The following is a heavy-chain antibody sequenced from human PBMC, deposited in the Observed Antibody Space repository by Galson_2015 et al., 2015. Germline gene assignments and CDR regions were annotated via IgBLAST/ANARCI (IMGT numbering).Heavy chain of an antibody. CDR1: GFTFSSYA. D-gene: IGHD2-2*01. Sequence: LRLSCAASGFTFSSYAMSWVRQAPGKGLEWVSAISGSGGSTYYADSVKGRFTISRDNSKNTLYLQMNSLRAEDTAVYYCAKDLGYCSSTSCYPYGMDVWGQGTTVTVSS. V-gene: IGHV3-23*01. CDR2: ISGSGGST. CDR3: AKDLGYCSSTSCYPYGMDV. J-gene: IGHJ6*02.